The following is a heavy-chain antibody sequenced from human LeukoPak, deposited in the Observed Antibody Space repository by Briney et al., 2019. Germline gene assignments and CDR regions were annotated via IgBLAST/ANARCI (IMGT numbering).Heavy chain of an antibody. J-gene: IGHJ4*02. V-gene: IGHV3-23*01. CDR3: AKSGGYSYVENFDY. CDR2: TSGSGGST. Sequence: GGSLRLSCAASGFSFSSYAMNWVRQAPGKGLEWVSGTSGSGGSTFYADSVKGRFTMSRDNSKNTLYLQMNSLRAEDTAVYYCAKSGGYSYVENFDYWGQGTLVTVSS. CDR1: GFSFSSYA. D-gene: IGHD5-18*01.